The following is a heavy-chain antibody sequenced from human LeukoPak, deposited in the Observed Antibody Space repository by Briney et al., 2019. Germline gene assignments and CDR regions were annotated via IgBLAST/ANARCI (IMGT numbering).Heavy chain of an antibody. V-gene: IGHV3-74*01. D-gene: IGHD5-18*01. CDR1: GFTFSSYW. J-gene: IGHJ4*02. Sequence: GSLRLSCAASGFTFSSYWMHWFRQAPGKGLVWVSRINSDGSSTNYADSVKGRFTISRDNAKNTLYLQMNSLRAEDTAVYYCARDKDKGSQLWLRPRSKSHGVFDYWGQGTLVTVSS. CDR3: ARDKDKGSQLWLRPRSKSHGVFDY. CDR2: INSDGSST.